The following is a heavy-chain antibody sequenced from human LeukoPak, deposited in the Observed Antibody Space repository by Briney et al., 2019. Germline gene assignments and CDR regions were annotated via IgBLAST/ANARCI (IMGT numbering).Heavy chain of an antibody. D-gene: IGHD2-15*01. CDR2: IKQDGSEK. V-gene: IGHV3-7*05. CDR1: GFTFGSYW. CDR3: ARASRYCSGGSCQKY. J-gene: IGHJ4*02. Sequence: PGGSLRLSCAASGFTFGSYWMSWVRQAPGKGLEWVANIKQDGSEKYYVDSVKGRFTISRDNAKNSLYLQMNSLRAEDTAVYYCARASRYCSGGSCQKYWGQGTLVTVSS.